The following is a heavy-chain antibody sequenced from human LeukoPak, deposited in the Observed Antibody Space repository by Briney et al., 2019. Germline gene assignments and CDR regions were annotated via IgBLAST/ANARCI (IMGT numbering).Heavy chain of an antibody. CDR1: GFTFSDYD. CDR3: ARVAKERVGGVYYFDY. Sequence: GGSLRLSCAASGFTFSDYDMHWVRQATGKGLEWVSAIGIAGDTYYTGSVKGRFTISRENAKNSLYLQMNSLRAGDTAVYYCARVAKERVGGVYYFDYWGQGSLVTVSS. D-gene: IGHD1-1*01. J-gene: IGHJ4*02. CDR2: IGIAGDT. V-gene: IGHV3-13*01.